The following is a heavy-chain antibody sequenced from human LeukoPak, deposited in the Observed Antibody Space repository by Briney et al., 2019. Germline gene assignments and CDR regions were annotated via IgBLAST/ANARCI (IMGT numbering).Heavy chain of an antibody. CDR3: AKGHTYGMI. D-gene: IGHD2-8*01. J-gene: IGHJ4*02. V-gene: IGHV3-11*01. CDR1: GFPFSDYY. CDR2: ISSSGTTM. Sequence: GGPLRLSCAPSGFPFSDYYMSWIRQTPGKGREWVSYISSSGTTMEYAKSVKGRFTISRDNAKDSLYLQMNSLEAEDTAVYYCAKGHTYGMIWGQGTLVSVSS.